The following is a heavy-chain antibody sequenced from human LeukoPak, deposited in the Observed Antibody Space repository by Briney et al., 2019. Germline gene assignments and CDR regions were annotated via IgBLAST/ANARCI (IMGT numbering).Heavy chain of an antibody. CDR1: GFTFSSYG. V-gene: IGHV3-30*03. Sequence: TGGSLRLSCAASGFTFSSYGMHWVRQAPGKGLEWVAVISYDGSNKYYADSVKGRFTISRDNSKNTLYLQMNSLRAEDTAVCYCWRLSDAFDIWGQGTMVTVSS. J-gene: IGHJ3*02. CDR3: WRLSDAFDI. CDR2: ISYDGSNK.